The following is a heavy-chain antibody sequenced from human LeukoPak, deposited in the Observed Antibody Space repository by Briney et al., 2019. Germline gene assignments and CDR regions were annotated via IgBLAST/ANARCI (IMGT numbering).Heavy chain of an antibody. CDR2: INAGNGNT. V-gene: IGHV1-3*01. Sequence: ASVKVSCKASGYTFTSYAMQWVRQAPGQRLEWMGWINAGNGNTKYSQKFQGRVTITRDTSASTAYMELSSLRSEDTAVYYCARSSIAVAGLEFDPWGQGTLVTVSS. J-gene: IGHJ5*02. CDR1: GYTFTSYA. CDR3: ARSSIAVAGLEFDP. D-gene: IGHD6-19*01.